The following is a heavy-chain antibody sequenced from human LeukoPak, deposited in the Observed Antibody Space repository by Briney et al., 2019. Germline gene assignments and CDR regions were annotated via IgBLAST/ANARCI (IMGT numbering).Heavy chain of an antibody. CDR3: ARSWEPAPHAGDPHSED. V-gene: IGHV2-70*04. CDR1: AFSLSTSGMR. D-gene: IGHD1-26*01. CDR2: IDWDDDK. J-gene: IGHJ4*02. Sequence: SGPTLVNPTQTLTLTCTFSAFSLSTSGMRVSWIRQPPGKALEWLARIDWDDDKFYSTSLKTRLTISKDTSKNQVVLTMTNMDPVDTATYYCARSWEPAPHAGDPHSEDWGQGTLVTVSS.